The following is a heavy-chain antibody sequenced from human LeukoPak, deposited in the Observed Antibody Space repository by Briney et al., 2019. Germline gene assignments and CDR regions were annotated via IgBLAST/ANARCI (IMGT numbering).Heavy chain of an antibody. CDR3: ARVGGSSGWNLGWFDP. V-gene: IGHV3-21*06. CDR1: GFTFSRYT. J-gene: IGHJ5*02. CDR2: ISSSSAYI. D-gene: IGHD6-19*01. Sequence: GGSLRLSCVASGFTFSRYTMNWVRQAPGKGLEWVSSISSSSAYIYYADSVKDRFTISRDNDKNSLYLQMNSLRAGDTAVYYCARVGGSSGWNLGWFDPWGQGTLVTVSS.